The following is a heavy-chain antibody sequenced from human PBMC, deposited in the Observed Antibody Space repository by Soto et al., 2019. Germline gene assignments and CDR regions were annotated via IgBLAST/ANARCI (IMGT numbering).Heavy chain of an antibody. J-gene: IGHJ5*02. Sequence: PGASLKISCKASGYSFSNYWIGWVRQLPGKGLEWMGIIYGRNSDTRHSSSVQGHVTLSVDKSISTAYLQWRSLKASDTAIYYCARGYCGGATCPDPYNWFDTWGQGTLVTVSS. D-gene: IGHD2-21*01. CDR1: GYSFSNYW. CDR2: IYGRNSDT. CDR3: ARGYCGGATCPDPYNWFDT. V-gene: IGHV5-51*01.